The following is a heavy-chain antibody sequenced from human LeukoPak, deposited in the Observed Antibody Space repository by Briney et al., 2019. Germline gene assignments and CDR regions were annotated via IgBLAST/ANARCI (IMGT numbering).Heavy chain of an antibody. D-gene: IGHD6-13*01. CDR1: GYTLTELS. Sequence: ASVKVSCKVSGYTLTELSMHWVRQAPGKGLEWMGGFDPEDGETIYAQKFQGRVTMTEDTSTDTAYMELSSLRSEGTAVYYCATAFTAAAGTFDYWGQGTLVTVSS. J-gene: IGHJ4*02. V-gene: IGHV1-24*01. CDR2: FDPEDGET. CDR3: ATAFTAAAGTFDY.